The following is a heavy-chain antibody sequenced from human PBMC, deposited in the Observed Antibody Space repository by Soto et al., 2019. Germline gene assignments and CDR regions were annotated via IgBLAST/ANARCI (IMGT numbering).Heavy chain of an antibody. CDR1: GFSLTTSGVG. V-gene: IGHV2-5*02. Sequence: ITLKESGPTVVKPTETLTLTCTFSGFSLTTSGVGVGWVRQSPGKAPEWLALIYWDDDKRYSTSLKSRLTITKDTSKNQVVLTMATLDPADTATYYCAHRVLRTVFGLVTTTAIYFDFWGQGTPVVVSS. CDR2: IYWDDDK. J-gene: IGHJ4*02. CDR3: AHRVLRTVFGLVTTTAIYFDF. D-gene: IGHD3-3*01.